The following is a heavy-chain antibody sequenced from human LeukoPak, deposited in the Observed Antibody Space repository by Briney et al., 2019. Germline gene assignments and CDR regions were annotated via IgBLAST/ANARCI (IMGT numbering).Heavy chain of an antibody. CDR1: GGSMSSYY. CDR2: IHNSGST. J-gene: IGHJ4*02. V-gene: IGHV4-59*01. D-gene: IGHD6-13*01. Sequence: SGTLSLTCSVFGGSMSSYYWNWIRQPPGKGLEWVGYIHNSGSTNYNPSLRSRVSISVDTSKNQFSLKLSSVTAADTAVYYCARSSSWYKEEDYWGQGTLVTVSS. CDR3: ARSSSWYKEEDY.